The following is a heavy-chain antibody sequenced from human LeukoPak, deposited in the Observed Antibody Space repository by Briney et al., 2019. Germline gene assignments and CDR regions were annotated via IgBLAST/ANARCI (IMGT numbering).Heavy chain of an antibody. D-gene: IGHD3-22*01. J-gene: IGHJ5*02. CDR2: IHYSGST. V-gene: IGHV4-59*01. CDR1: GGSIGSFF. CDR3: ARVFSTNYYDNRGWFDP. Sequence: SETLSLTCTVSGGSIGSFFWSWIRQPPGKALEWIGYIHYSGSTKYNPSLKSRVTISVDTSKNQFSLKLSSVTAADTAVYYCARVFSTNYYDNRGWFDPWGQGALVTVSS.